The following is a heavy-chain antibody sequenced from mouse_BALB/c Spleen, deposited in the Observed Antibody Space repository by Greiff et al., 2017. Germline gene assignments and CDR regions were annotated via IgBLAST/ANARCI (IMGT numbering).Heavy chain of an antibody. CDR2: ISYSGST. Sequence: EVKLMESGPGLVKPSQSLSLTCTVTGYSITSDYAWNWIRQFPGNKLEWMGYISYSGSTSYNPSLTSRISITRDTSKNQFFLQLNSVTTEDTATYYCARWGGNYYFDYWGQGTTLTVSS. V-gene: IGHV3-2*02. CDR1: GYSITSDYA. CDR3: ARWGGNYYFDY. J-gene: IGHJ2*01. D-gene: IGHD2-1*01.